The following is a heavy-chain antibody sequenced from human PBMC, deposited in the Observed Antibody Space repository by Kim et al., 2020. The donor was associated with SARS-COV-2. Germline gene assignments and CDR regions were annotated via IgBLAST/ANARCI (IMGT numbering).Heavy chain of an antibody. V-gene: IGHV3-23*01. CDR1: GFSISNYA. CDR3: VRSSGSVIILGGVIQSNGMDV. Sequence: GGSLRLSCAASGFSISNYAMSWVRQAPGKGLEWVSAISGPGDSTYYADSVKGRFIISRDNSENTLHLQMSGLRAEDTAVHYCVRSSGSVIILGGVIQSNGMDVWGQGTTVTVSS. CDR2: ISGPGDST. D-gene: IGHD3-16*01. J-gene: IGHJ6*02.